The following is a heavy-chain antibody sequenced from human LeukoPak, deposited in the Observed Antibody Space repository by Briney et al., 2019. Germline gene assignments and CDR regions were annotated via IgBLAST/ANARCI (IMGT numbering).Heavy chain of an antibody. Sequence: GGSLRLSCAASAFTFSRYSMNLVRQAPGKGLEWVSSINSSSSYIYYADSVKGRFTISRDNAKNSLYLQMNSLRAEDTAVYYCAGGESGGPLDYWGQGTLVTVSS. J-gene: IGHJ4*02. D-gene: IGHD3-16*01. V-gene: IGHV3-21*01. CDR3: AGGESGGPLDY. CDR2: INSSSSYI. CDR1: AFTFSRYS.